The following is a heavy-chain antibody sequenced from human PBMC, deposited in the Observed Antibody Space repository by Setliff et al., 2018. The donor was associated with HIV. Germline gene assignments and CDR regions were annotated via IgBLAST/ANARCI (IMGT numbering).Heavy chain of an antibody. D-gene: IGHD6-13*01. CDR1: GFTVSSNY. Sequence: PGGSLRLSCAASGFTVSSNYMSWVRQAPGKGLEWVSVIYGGGTTHYADSVKGRFTISRDNSKNTVYLQMNSLRAEDTAEYYCVRVAGFSSSWFGYWGQGTLVTVSS. CDR2: IYGGGTT. V-gene: IGHV3-53*01. CDR3: VRVAGFSSSWFGY. J-gene: IGHJ4*02.